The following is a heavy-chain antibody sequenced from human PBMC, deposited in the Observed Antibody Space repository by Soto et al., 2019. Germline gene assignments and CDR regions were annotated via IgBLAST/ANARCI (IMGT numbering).Heavy chain of an antibody. J-gene: IGHJ4*02. V-gene: IGHV3-74*01. CDR2: INSDGSST. CDR3: ARDPAPSGWYDY. CDR1: GLTFSNYW. Sequence: PGGSLRLSCAASGLTFSNYWMHWVRQAPGKGLVWVSRINSDGSSTTYADSVKGRFTISRDDARNTLYLQMNSLRAEDTAVYYCARDPAPSGWYDYWGQGTLVTVSS. D-gene: IGHD6-19*01.